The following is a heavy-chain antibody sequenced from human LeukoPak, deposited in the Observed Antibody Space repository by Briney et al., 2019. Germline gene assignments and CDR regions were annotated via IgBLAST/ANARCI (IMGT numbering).Heavy chain of an antibody. D-gene: IGHD2-15*01. CDR3: ARVEGSCRGAGCYPFSFDD. V-gene: IGHV4-34*01. CDR2: INHSGST. CDR1: GGSFSGYY. Sequence: SETLSLTCAVYGGSFSGYYWSWIRQPPGKGLEWVGEINHSGSTNYNPSLKSRVTISLDTSKSQFSLNLSSVTAADTAVYYCARVEGSCRGAGCYPFSFDDWGQGKPGHRLL. J-gene: IGHJ4*02.